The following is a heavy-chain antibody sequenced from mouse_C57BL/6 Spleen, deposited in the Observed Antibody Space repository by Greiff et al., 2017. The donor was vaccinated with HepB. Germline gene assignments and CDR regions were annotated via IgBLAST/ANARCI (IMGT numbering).Heavy chain of an antibody. CDR3: ARDHYYGNYFDD. J-gene: IGHJ2*01. V-gene: IGHV5-16*01. CDR1: GFTFSDYY. Sequence: EVKRVESEGGLVQPGSSMKLSCTASGFTFSDYYMAWVRQVPEKGLEWVANINYDGSSTYYLDSLKSRFIISRDNAKIILYLQMSSLKSEDTATYYCARDHYYGNYFDDWGQGTTLTVSS. CDR2: INYDGSST. D-gene: IGHD1-1*01.